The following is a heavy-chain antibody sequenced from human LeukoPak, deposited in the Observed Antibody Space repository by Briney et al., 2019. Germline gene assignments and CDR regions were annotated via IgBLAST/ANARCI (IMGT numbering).Heavy chain of an antibody. CDR1: GGSISSYY. CDR3: ARDKSGIAVAGTAYYGMDV. Sequence: SETLSLTCTVSGGSISSYYWSWIRQPAGKGLEWIGRIYTSGSTNYNPSLKSRVTMSVDTSKNQFSLKLSSVTAVDTAVYYCARDKSGIAVAGTAYYGMDVWGQGTTVTVSS. J-gene: IGHJ6*02. D-gene: IGHD6-19*01. V-gene: IGHV4-4*07. CDR2: IYTSGST.